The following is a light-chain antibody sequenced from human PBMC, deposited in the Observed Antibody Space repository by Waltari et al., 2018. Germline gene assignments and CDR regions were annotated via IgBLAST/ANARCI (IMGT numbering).Light chain of an antibody. V-gene: IGLV2-23*02. CDR1: TSDVGSSYL. Sequence: QSALTQPASVSGTPGQSITISCSGTTSDVGSSYLVSWYQQHPGDAPKLLICEVFKRPPDTSSRFAGAKSGSTASLTISGLQPEDEADYYCCSYAGRGTYVFGSGTKVTVL. J-gene: IGLJ1*01. CDR2: EVF. CDR3: CSYAGRGTYV.